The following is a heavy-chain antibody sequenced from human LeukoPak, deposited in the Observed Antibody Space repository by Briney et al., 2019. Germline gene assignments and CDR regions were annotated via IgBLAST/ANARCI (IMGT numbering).Heavy chain of an antibody. CDR3: ARGGLYSSNWFDP. Sequence: PSETLSLTCAVYGGSFSGYYWSWIRQPPGKGLEWIGEINHSGSTNYNPSLKSRVTISVDTSKNQFSLKLSSVTAADTAVYYCARGGLYSSNWFDPWGQGTLVTVSS. CDR2: INHSGST. J-gene: IGHJ5*02. CDR1: GGSFSGYY. D-gene: IGHD6-13*01. V-gene: IGHV4-34*01.